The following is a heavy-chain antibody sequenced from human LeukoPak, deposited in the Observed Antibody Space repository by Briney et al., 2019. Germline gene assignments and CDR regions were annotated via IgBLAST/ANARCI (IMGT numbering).Heavy chain of an antibody. D-gene: IGHD2-2*01. CDR3: ARHQWVSSTRSFDY. CDR1: GVSISNTKYY. Sequence: PSETLSLTCTVSGVSISNTKYYWGWIRQPPGKGLEWIGSLFYSGNTYYSPSLKSRTTISLDTSKNQFFLKLSSVTAADTAVYYCARHQWVSSTRSFDYWGQGSLVTVSS. CDR2: LFYSGNT. V-gene: IGHV4-39*01. J-gene: IGHJ4*02.